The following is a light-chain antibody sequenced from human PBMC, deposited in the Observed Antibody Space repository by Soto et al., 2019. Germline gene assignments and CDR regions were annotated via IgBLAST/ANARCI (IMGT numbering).Light chain of an antibody. Sequence: EIVLTQSPATLSLSPGERATLTCRASQSVSSSYLAWYQQKPGQAPRLRIYGASSRATGIPDRFSGSGSGTDFILTISRLEPEDFAVYYCQQYGSSLGVTFGGGTKVDI. CDR2: GAS. V-gene: IGKV3-20*01. J-gene: IGKJ4*01. CDR1: QSVSSSY. CDR3: QQYGSSLGVT.